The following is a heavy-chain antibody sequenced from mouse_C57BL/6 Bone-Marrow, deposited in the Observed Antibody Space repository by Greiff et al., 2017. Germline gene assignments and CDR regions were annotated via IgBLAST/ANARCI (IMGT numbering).Heavy chain of an antibody. CDR2: IYPRSGNT. J-gene: IGHJ3*01. CDR1: GYTFTSYG. CDR3: ARVGPRAWFDY. Sequence: QVKLQQSGAELARPGASVKLSCKASGYTFTSYGISWVKQRTGQGLEGIGEIYPRSGNTYYNEKFKGKATLTADKSSRTAYMELRSLTSEDSAVEFLARVGPRAWFDYWGQGTMVNVSA. V-gene: IGHV1-81*01.